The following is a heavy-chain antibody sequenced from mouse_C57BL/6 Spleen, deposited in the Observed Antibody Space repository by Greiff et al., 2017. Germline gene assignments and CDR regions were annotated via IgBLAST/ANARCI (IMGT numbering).Heavy chain of an antibody. D-gene: IGHD3-2*02. CDR3: ARDQYSSGYGFAY. CDR2: ISDGGSYT. CDR1: GFTFSSYA. J-gene: IGHJ3*01. V-gene: IGHV5-4*01. Sequence: EVQGVESGGGLVKPGGSLKLSCAASGFTFSSYAMSWVRQTPEKRLEWVATISDGGSYTYYPDNVKGRFTISRDNAKNNLYLQMSHLKSEDTAMYYCARDQYSSGYGFAYWGQGTLVTVSA.